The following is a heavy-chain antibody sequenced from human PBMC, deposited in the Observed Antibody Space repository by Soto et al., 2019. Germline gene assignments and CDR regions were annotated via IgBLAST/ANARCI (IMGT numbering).Heavy chain of an antibody. J-gene: IGHJ5*02. CDR1: GFKFNFFW. D-gene: IGHD5-12*01. CDR2: INGDGSTT. V-gene: IGHV3-74*01. CDR3: VRDSPTNLEDADTVASWFDP. Sequence: EALLVESGGGLVQPGGSLRLSCAASGFKFNFFWMHWVRQAPGKGLVWVSRINGDGSTTDYADSVKGRFTISRDNAKNTLFLQMDSLRVEDTAVYYCVRDSPTNLEDADTVASWFDPWGQGTLVTVSS.